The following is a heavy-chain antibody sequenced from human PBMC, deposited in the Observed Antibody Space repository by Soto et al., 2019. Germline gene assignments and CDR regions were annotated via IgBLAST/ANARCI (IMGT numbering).Heavy chain of an antibody. J-gene: IGHJ4*02. D-gene: IGHD3-16*01. CDR2: ISYDGSNK. V-gene: IGHV3-30-3*01. Sequence: QVQLVESGGGVVQPGRSLRLSCAASGFTFSSYAMHWVRQAPGKGLEWVAVISYDGSNKYYADSVKGRFTISRDNSKNTLYLKMNSLGAEVTAVYYCARAYEGDYFAYWGQGTLVTVSS. CDR3: ARAYEGDYFAY. CDR1: GFTFSSYA.